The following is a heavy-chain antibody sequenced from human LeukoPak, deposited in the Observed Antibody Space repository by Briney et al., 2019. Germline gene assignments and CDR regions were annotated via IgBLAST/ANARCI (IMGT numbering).Heavy chain of an antibody. V-gene: IGHV3-7*01. Sequence: GGSLRLSCAASGFTFSSYWMSWVRQAPGKGLEWVANIKQDGSEKYYVDSVQGRFTISRDNAKNSLYLQMNSLRAEDTAVYYCARVTYYYDSSGYYGDYWGQGTLVTVSS. CDR2: IKQDGSEK. J-gene: IGHJ4*02. D-gene: IGHD3-22*01. CDR3: ARVTYYYDSSGYYGDY. CDR1: GFTFSSYW.